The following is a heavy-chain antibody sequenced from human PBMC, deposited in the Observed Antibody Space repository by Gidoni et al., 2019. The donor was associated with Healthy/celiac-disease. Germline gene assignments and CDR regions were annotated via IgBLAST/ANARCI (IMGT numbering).Heavy chain of an antibody. CDR3: ARDQTSSIVVVPAAMLDYYGMDV. CDR1: GFTFSSYD. CDR2: ISSSGSTI. D-gene: IGHD2-2*01. V-gene: IGHV3-48*03. J-gene: IGHJ6*02. Sequence: EVQLVESGGGLVQPGGSLSLSCAASGFTFSSYDMNWVRQAPGKGLEWVSDISSSGSTIYYAYAVKGRFTISRDNAKNALYLQMNSLRAEDTAVYYCARDQTSSIVVVPAAMLDYYGMDVWGQGTTVTVSS.